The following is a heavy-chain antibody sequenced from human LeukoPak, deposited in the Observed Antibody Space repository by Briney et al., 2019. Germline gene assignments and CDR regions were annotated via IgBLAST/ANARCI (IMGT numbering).Heavy chain of an antibody. Sequence: ASVKVSCKASGYSFTGYEMDWVRQAPGQGLEWMGRINPNSGGTNYAQEFQGRVTMTRDTSISTVYMELSRLTSDDTAVYYCARDFMGSYEYWGQGTLVTVSS. CDR1: GYSFTGYE. J-gene: IGHJ4*02. CDR3: ARDFMGSYEY. CDR2: INPNSGGT. D-gene: IGHD3-10*01. V-gene: IGHV1-2*06.